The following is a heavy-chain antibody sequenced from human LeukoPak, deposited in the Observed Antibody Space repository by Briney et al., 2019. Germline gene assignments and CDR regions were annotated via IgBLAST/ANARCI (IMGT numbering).Heavy chain of an antibody. D-gene: IGHD6-13*01. CDR3: ARDTAAAGTDYYYGMDV. CDR2: IYYSGST. CDR1: GGSISSYY. J-gene: IGHJ6*02. Sequence: SETLSLTCTASGGSISSYYWSWIRQPPGKGLEWIGYIYYSGSTNYNPSLKSRVTISVDTSKNQFSLKLSSVTAADTAVYYCARDTAAAGTDYYYGMDVWGQGTTVTASS. V-gene: IGHV4-59*01.